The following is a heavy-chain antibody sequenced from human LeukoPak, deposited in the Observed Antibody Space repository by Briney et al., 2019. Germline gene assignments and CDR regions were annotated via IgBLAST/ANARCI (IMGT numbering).Heavy chain of an antibody. CDR3: AKYRIAVAGTDYYYYGMDV. CDR1: GFTFRSYG. CDR2: ISYDGSNK. D-gene: IGHD6-19*01. V-gene: IGHV3-30*18. J-gene: IGHJ6*02. Sequence: GGSLRLSCAASGFTFRSYGMHWVRQAPGKGLEGVAVISYDGSNKYYADSVKGRFTISRDNSKNTLYLNMNSLRAEDTGVYYCAKYRIAVAGTDYYYYGMDVWGQGTTVTVSS.